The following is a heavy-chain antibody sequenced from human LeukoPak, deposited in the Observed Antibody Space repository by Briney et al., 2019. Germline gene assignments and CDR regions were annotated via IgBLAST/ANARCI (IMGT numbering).Heavy chain of an antibody. CDR2: IYSGGNT. V-gene: IGHV3-66*01. D-gene: IGHD1-26*01. CDR1: GFTVRSNS. J-gene: IGHJ4*02. CDR3: ARGEWELFYYFDH. Sequence: GGSLRLSCVASGFTVRSNSMSWVRQAPGKGLEWVSTIYSGGNTYYADSAKGRFTFSRDSSKNTLYLLMNSLRAEDTAVYYCARGEWELFYYFDHWGQGTLVTVSS.